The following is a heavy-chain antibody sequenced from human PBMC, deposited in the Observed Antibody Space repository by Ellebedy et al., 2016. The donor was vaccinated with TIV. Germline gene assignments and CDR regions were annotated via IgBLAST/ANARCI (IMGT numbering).Heavy chain of an antibody. CDR1: GFTFSSYA. CDR2: ISDSGGST. CDR3: ARRYCTISRCFAASWASLDM. V-gene: IGHV3-23*01. J-gene: IGHJ3*02. Sequence: PGGSLRLSCAASGFTFSSYAMSWVRQAPGKGLECVSGISDSGGSTYYAESVKGRFTISRDNSKNTLYLQMNSLRAEDTAVYYCARRYCTISRCFAASWASLDMWGQGTMVTVSS. D-gene: IGHD2-2*01.